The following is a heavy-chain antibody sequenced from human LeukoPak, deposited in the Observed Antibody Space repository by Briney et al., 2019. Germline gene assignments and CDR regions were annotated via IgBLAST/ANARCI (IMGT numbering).Heavy chain of an antibody. CDR3: VRGRDGYNRSPFDY. CDR2: ISSSGSTI. V-gene: IGHV3-48*03. J-gene: IGHJ4*02. D-gene: IGHD5-24*01. Sequence: GGSLRLSCAASRFTFSSYEMNWIRQAPGKGLEWVSYISSSGSTIYYADSVKGRFTISRDNANNSLSLQMNSLRAEDTGVYYCVRGRDGYNRSPFDYWGQGTLVTVSS. CDR1: RFTFSSYE.